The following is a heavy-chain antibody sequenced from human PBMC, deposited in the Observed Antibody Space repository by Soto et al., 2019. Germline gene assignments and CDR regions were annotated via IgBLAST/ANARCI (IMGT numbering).Heavy chain of an antibody. D-gene: IGHD2-8*01. J-gene: IGHJ4*02. V-gene: IGHV4-39*01. CDR1: GGSISNSNCY. CDR2: IYYSGST. CDR3: ARQQMDYYFDF. Sequence: PSETLSLTCTVSGGSISNSNCYWGWIRQPPGKGLEWIGNIYYSGSTFYNPSLKGRVTISVDTSKNQFSLKLTSVTAADTAVYYYARQQMDYYFDFWGQGTLVTVSS.